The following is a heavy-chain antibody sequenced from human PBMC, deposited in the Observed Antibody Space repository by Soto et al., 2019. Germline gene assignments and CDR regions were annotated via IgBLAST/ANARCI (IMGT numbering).Heavy chain of an antibody. D-gene: IGHD2-2*01. V-gene: IGHV1-69*01. Sequence: QVQLVQSGAEVKKPGSSVKVSCKASGGTFSSYAISWVRQAPGQGLEWMGGIIPISGTANYAQKFQGRVTITADESTSTAYMELSSLRSEDTAVYYCARSHGSSTSLEIYYYYYYGMDVWGQGTTVTVS. CDR2: IIPISGTA. CDR1: GGTFSSYA. CDR3: ARSHGSSTSLEIYYYYYYGMDV. J-gene: IGHJ6*02.